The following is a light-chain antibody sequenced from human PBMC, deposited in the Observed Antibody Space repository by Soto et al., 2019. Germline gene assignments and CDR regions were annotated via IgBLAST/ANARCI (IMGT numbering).Light chain of an antibody. J-gene: IGKJ1*01. Sequence: EIVMTQSPATLSVSPGERATLSCRASQSVSSNFAWYQQKPGQAPRLLIYGAASRATGTPDKFSGSGSGTDFTLTISRLEPEDCAVYYCQQYGSSPRTFGQGTKVDIK. V-gene: IGKV3-20*01. CDR2: GAA. CDR1: QSVSSN. CDR3: QQYGSSPRT.